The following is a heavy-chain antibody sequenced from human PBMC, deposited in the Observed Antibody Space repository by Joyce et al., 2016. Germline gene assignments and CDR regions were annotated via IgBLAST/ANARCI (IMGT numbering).Heavy chain of an antibody. V-gene: IGHV3-21*01. J-gene: IGHJ4*02. D-gene: IGHD2-8*01. CDR3: ARSSYTNGIFDY. CDR2: LSSSSADI. CDR1: GFTFSSYS. Sequence: EVQLVESGGGLVKPGGSLRLSCAAYGFTFSSYSMGWVRQAPGKGLEWVSSLSSSSADIKYTDSVKGRFTISRDNAKNSLYLQMNSLRVEDTAVYYCARSSYTNGIFDYWGQGTLVTVSS.